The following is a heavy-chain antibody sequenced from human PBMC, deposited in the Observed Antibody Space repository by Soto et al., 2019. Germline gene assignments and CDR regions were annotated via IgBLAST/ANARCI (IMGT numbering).Heavy chain of an antibody. D-gene: IGHD6-19*01. J-gene: IGHJ4*02. Sequence: EVQLVDSGGDLVQPGGSLRLSCATSGLTFTKFWMSWVRQAPGKGLESVANISPDGSNSFYVDSVKGRFTISRDNGKNALYLQMNSLRVEDTAVYYCARGHLWLGYWGQGTLVTVSS. CDR2: ISPDGSNS. V-gene: IGHV3-7*01. CDR3: ARGHLWLGY. CDR1: GLTFTKFW.